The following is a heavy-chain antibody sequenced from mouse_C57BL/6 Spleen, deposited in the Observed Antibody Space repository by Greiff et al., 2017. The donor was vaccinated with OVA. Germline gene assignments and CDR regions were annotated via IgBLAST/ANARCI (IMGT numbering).Heavy chain of an antibody. V-gene: IGHV1-55*01. CDR3: ARTYYGSSWFAY. J-gene: IGHJ3*01. CDR1: GYTFTSYW. CDR2: IYPGSGST. Sequence: QVQLQQPGAELVKPGASVKMSCKASGYTFTSYWITWVKQRPGQGLEWIGDIYPGSGSTNYNEKFKSKATLTVDTSSSTAYMQLSSLTSEDSAVXYCARTYYGSSWFAYWGQGTLVTVSA. D-gene: IGHD1-1*01.